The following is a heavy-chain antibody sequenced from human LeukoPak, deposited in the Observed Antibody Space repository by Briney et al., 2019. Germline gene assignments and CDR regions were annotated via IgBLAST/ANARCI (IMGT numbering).Heavy chain of an antibody. J-gene: IGHJ4*02. D-gene: IGHD1-1*01. V-gene: IGHV3-11*06. Sequence: GGSLRLSCTASGFPFIEYSMSWVRQAPGKGLEWISYIGIDSGNTKYADSVRGRFTISADKAKNSLYLQMNSLRVGDTAVYYCARDHNYAFDNWGQGTLVSVAS. CDR2: IGIDSGNT. CDR3: ARDHNYAFDN. CDR1: GFPFIEYS.